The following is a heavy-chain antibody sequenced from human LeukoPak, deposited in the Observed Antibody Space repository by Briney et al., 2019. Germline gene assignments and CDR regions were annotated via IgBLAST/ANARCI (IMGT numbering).Heavy chain of an antibody. CDR1: GYSISSAYY. CDR2: IYHSGTT. Sequence: SETLSLTCTVSGYSISSAYYWGWIRQPPGKVLQWIGSIYHSGTTYYNPSLKSRVTISGDTSKNHFSLKLSSVTAADTAVYYCARGLLRYFDWLGFDYWGQGTLVTVSS. D-gene: IGHD3-9*01. CDR3: ARGLLRYFDWLGFDY. J-gene: IGHJ4*02. V-gene: IGHV4-38-2*02.